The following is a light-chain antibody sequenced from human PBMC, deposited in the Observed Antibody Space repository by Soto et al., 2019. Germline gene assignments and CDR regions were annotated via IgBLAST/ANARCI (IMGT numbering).Light chain of an antibody. Sequence: EIVMTQSPATLSVSPGERATLSCRASQSVSSNLAWYQQKPGQAPRLLIYGASTRATGIPARFSGSGSGTEFTLTISSLQSEDFAVYYCQQYNNWRRITFRQGTRLEIK. J-gene: IGKJ5*01. V-gene: IGKV3-15*01. CDR3: QQYNNWRRIT. CDR1: QSVSSN. CDR2: GAS.